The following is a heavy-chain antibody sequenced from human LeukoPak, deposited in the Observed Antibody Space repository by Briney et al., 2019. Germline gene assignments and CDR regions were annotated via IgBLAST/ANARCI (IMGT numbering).Heavy chain of an antibody. Sequence: GGSLRLSCAASGFTFSSYVMSWVRPAPGKGLEWVSVISGSGGSTYYADSVKGRFTISRDNSKNTLYLQMNSLRAEDTAVYYCAKERELVVTGNYFDYWGQGTLVTVSS. J-gene: IGHJ4*02. V-gene: IGHV3-23*01. CDR1: GFTFSSYV. D-gene: IGHD6-19*01. CDR2: ISGSGGST. CDR3: AKERELVVTGNYFDY.